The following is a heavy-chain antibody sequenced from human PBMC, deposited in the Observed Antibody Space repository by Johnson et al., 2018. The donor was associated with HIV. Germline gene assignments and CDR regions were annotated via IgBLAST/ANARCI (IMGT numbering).Heavy chain of an antibody. CDR1: GFTVSSNY. CDR2: IYSGGST. D-gene: IGHD3-9*01. CDR3: AKDRTGFDAFDI. V-gene: IGHV3-66*02. J-gene: IGHJ3*02. Sequence: EVQLVESGGGLVQPGGSLRLSCAASGFTVSSNYMSWVRQAPGKGLEWVSVIYSGGSTYYADSVKVRFTISRDNSKNTLYLQMNSLRAEDTAVYYCAKDRTGFDAFDIWGQGTMVTVSS.